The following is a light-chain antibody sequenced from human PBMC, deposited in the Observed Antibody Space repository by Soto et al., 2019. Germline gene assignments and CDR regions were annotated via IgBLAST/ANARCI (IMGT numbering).Light chain of an antibody. Sequence: EIVLTQSPATLSLSPGERVTLSCRASQNVSTYLAWYQQKPGQAPRLLIYDASDRATGIPARFSGSGSGTAFTLTISSLEPEDFAVYYCQQRTNWLTFGPGTNVDIK. CDR3: QQRTNWLT. V-gene: IGKV3-11*01. CDR1: QNVSTY. CDR2: DAS. J-gene: IGKJ3*01.